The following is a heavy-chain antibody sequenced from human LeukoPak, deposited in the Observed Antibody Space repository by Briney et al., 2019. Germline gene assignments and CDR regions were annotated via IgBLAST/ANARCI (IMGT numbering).Heavy chain of an antibody. V-gene: IGHV3-33*01. D-gene: IGHD1-14*01. CDR3: ARDAGAINRGFDY. J-gene: IGHJ4*02. Sequence: GGSLRLSCAASGFTFSTYGMHWVRQAPGKGLEWVAVIWYDGSNKYYADSVKGRFTISRDNSKNTLYLQMNSLRAEDTAVYYCARDAGAINRGFDYWGQGTLVTVSS. CDR2: IWYDGSNK. CDR1: GFTFSTYG.